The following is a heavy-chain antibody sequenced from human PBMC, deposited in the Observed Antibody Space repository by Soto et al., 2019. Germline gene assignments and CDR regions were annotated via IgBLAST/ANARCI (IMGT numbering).Heavy chain of an antibody. CDR1: GGSISSGGYS. J-gene: IGHJ4*02. CDR2: IYHSGST. D-gene: IGHD5-12*01. Sequence: PSETLSLTCAVSGGSISSGGYSWSWIRQPPGKGLEWIGYIYHSGSTYYNPSLKSRVTISVDRSKNQFSLKVTSVTAADTAVYYCARRIVATEMFDYWGQGTLVTVSS. V-gene: IGHV4-30-2*01. CDR3: ARRIVATEMFDY.